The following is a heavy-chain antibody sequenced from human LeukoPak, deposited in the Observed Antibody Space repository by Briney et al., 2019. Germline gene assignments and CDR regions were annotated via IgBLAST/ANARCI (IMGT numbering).Heavy chain of an antibody. CDR1: GGSISSYY. V-gene: IGHV4-59*08. CDR2: IYYSGST. J-gene: IGHJ4*02. CDR3: ARRYCGAGSCYASFDY. D-gene: IGHD2-15*01. Sequence: KPSETLSLTCTVSGGSISSYYWSWIRQPPGKELEWLGYIYYSGSTNYSPSLKSRVTMSVDTSKNQFSLKLSSVTAADTAVYYCARRYCGAGSCYASFDYWGQGTLVTVSS.